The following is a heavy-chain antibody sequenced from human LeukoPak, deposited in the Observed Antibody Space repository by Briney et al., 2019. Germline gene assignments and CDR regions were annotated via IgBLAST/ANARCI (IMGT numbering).Heavy chain of an antibody. Sequence: PSETLSLTCTVSGGSISSYYWSWIRQPAGKGLEWIGRIYTSGSTNYNPSLKSRVTISADKSKNQFSLKLSSVTAADTAVYYCARGGHDYGDFARYYYYMDVWGKGTTVTVSS. J-gene: IGHJ6*03. CDR1: GGSISSYY. D-gene: IGHD4-17*01. CDR3: ARGGHDYGDFARYYYYMDV. CDR2: IYTSGST. V-gene: IGHV4-4*07.